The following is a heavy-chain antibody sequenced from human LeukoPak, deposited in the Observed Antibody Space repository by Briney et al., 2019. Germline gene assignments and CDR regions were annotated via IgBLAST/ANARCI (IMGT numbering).Heavy chain of an antibody. J-gene: IGHJ6*03. CDR2: ISGSGGST. V-gene: IGHV3-23*01. CDR1: GFTFSSYA. CDR3: AKLTGRYYYYYMDV. Sequence: PGGSLRLSCAASGFTFSSYAMSWVRQAPGKGLEWVSAISGSGGSTYYADSVKGRFTISRDNSKNTLYLQMNSLRAEDTAVYYCAKLTGRYYYYYMDVWGKGTTVTVSS.